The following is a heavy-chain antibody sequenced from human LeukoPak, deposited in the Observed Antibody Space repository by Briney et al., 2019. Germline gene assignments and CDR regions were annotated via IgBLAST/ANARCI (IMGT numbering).Heavy chain of an antibody. V-gene: IGHV3-72*01. CDR2: IRNKADTYTT. J-gene: IGHJ4*02. CDR1: GFTFSDHY. Sequence: PGGSLRLSCAASGFTFSDHYMDWVRQAPGKGLEWVGRIRNKADTYTTEYAASVKGRFTISRDDSKNSLYLQMNSLKTEDTAVYYCARKVWSGYYTLYYFDYWGQGTLVTVSS. CDR3: ARKVWSGYYTLYYFDY. D-gene: IGHD3-3*01.